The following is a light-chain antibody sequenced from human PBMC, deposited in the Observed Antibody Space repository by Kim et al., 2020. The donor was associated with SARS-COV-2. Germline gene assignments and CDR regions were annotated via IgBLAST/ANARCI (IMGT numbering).Light chain of an antibody. J-gene: IGKJ1*01. Sequence: LSTEERATLSCGASQSVSNSYLAWYQHKPGLAPRLLIYDASSRATGIPDRFSGSGSGTDFTLTISRLEPEEFAVYYCQQYGSSWTFGQGTKVEIK. V-gene: IGKV3D-20*01. CDR1: QSVSNSY. CDR3: QQYGSSWT. CDR2: DAS.